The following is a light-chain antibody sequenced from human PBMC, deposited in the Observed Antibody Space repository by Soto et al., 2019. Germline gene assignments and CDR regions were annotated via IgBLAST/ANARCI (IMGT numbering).Light chain of an antibody. Sequence: ALRMTQSPSSLSASTGDRVTITCRASQGISSYLAWYQQKPGKAPKLLIYAASTLQSGVPSRFSGSGSGTDFTLTISCLQSEDFATYYCQQYYSYPLTFGQGTKVDIK. CDR1: QGISSY. J-gene: IGKJ1*01. V-gene: IGKV1-8*01. CDR3: QQYYSYPLT. CDR2: AAS.